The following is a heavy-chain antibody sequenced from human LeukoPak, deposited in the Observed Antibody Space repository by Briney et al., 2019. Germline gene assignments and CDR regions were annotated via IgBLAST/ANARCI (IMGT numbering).Heavy chain of an antibody. D-gene: IGHD5-18*01. Sequence: PSETLSLTCTVSGGSISSYYWSWVRQPPGKGLEWIGFVYYTGSTNYSPSLKSRVTISVDTSKTQFSLKLSSVTAADTAVYYCARVPWRGYSYGTFDYWGQGTLVTVSS. J-gene: IGHJ4*02. CDR3: ARVPWRGYSYGTFDY. CDR1: GGSISSYY. CDR2: VYYTGST. V-gene: IGHV4-59*01.